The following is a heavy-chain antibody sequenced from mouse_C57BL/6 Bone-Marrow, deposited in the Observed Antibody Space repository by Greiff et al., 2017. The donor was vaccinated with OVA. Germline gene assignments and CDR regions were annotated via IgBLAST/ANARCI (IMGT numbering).Heavy chain of an antibody. J-gene: IGHJ2*01. CDR3: ARGAAQARFDD. D-gene: IGHD3-2*02. CDR1: GYTFTSYW. CDR2: IDPSDSYT. V-gene: IGHV1-69*01. Sequence: VQLQQPGAELVMPGASVKLSCKASGYTFTSYWMHWVKQRPGQGLEWIGEIDPSDSYTNYNQKFKGKSTLTVDKSSSTAYMQLSSLTSEDSAVYYCARGAAQARFDDWGKGATLTVSS.